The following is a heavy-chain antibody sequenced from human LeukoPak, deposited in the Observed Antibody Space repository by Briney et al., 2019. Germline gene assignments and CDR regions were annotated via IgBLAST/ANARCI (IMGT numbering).Heavy chain of an antibody. CDR1: KFTFSSFS. D-gene: IGHD3-3*01. J-gene: IGHJ5*02. CDR3: AKASGGYDFWSGYLYPNWFDP. V-gene: IGHV3-23*01. CDR2: ISGSGGST. Sequence: GGSLRLSCAASKFTFSSFSMSWVRQAPGKGLEWVSAISGSGGSTYYADSVKGRFTISRDNSKNTLYLQMNSLRAEDTAVYYCAKASGGYDFWSGYLYPNWFDPWGQGTLVTVSS.